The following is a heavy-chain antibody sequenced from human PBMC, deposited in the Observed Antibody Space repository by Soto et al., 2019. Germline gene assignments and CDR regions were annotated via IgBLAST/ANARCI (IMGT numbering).Heavy chain of an antibody. CDR3: ARVGGFGATTIDY. D-gene: IGHD3-10*01. J-gene: IGHJ4*02. CDR1: GGSISSGDYY. Sequence: QVQLQESGPGLVKPSQTLSLTCTVSGGSISSGDYYWSWIRQPPGKGLEWIGYFYYSGSTYYNPSLKSRVTISVDTSKNQFSLKLSSVTAADTAVYYCARVGGFGATTIDYWGQRPLVTVSS. CDR2: FYYSGST. V-gene: IGHV4-30-4*01.